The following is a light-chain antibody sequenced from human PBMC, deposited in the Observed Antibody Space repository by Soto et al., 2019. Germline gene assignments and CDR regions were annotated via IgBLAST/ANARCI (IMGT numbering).Light chain of an antibody. V-gene: IGLV1-40*01. Sequence: QSVLTQPPSVSGAPGQRVTISCTGSSSNIGAGYDVHWYQQLPGTAPKLLIYADINRPSGVPDRFSASKSGTSDSLAITGLQAEDEADYFCQSYDSSLSGVVFGGGTKVTVL. CDR3: QSYDSSLSGVV. CDR2: ADI. J-gene: IGLJ2*01. CDR1: SSNIGAGYD.